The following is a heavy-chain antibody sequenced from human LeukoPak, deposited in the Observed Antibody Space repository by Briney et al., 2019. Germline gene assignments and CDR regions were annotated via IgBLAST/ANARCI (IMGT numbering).Heavy chain of an antibody. V-gene: IGHV1-69*05. CDR3: ASDSYSGWYYFDY. Sequence: ASVKVSCKASGGTFSSYAISWVRQAPGQGLEWMGGIIPIFGTASYAQKFQGRVTMTRDTSTSTVYMELSSLRSEDTAVYYCASDSYSGWYYFDYWGQGTLVTVSS. D-gene: IGHD5-12*01. J-gene: IGHJ4*02. CDR2: IIPIFGTA. CDR1: GGTFSSYA.